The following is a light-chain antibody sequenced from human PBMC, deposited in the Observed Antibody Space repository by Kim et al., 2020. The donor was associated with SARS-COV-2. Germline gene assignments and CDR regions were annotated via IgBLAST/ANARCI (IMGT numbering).Light chain of an antibody. CDR1: QNVSSY. CDR2: DAS. J-gene: IGKJ4*02. V-gene: IGKV3-15*01. Sequence: EIVMTQSPATLSLSPGERATLSCRASQNVSSYLAWYQQKPGQAPRLLIYDASTRAAGIPARFSGSGSGTDFTLTIGSLQPEDFAVYYCQQQYNWPPLTFGGGTKVEIK. CDR3: QQQYNWPPLT.